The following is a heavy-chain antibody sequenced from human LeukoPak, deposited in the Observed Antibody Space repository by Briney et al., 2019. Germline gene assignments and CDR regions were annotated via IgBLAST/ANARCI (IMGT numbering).Heavy chain of an antibody. CDR2: ISTSGRT. J-gene: IGHJ5*02. CDR3: ARDARRGTAAGGFDP. V-gene: IGHV4-61*02. D-gene: IGHD6-13*01. CDR1: GGSISSGSYY. Sequence: PSETLSLTCTVSGGSISSGSYYWTWIRQPAGKGLEWIGRISTSGRTNFNPSLKSRVTISIDTSKNQFSLKLSSVTAADTAVYYCARDARRGTAAGGFDPWGQGTLVTVSS.